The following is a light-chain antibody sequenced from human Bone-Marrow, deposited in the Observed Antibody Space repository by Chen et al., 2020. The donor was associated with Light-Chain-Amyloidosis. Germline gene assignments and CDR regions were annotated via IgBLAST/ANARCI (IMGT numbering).Light chain of an antibody. CDR1: DLPTKY. CDR2: RDT. CDR3: QSADSSGTYEVI. J-gene: IGLJ2*01. V-gene: IGLV3-25*03. Sequence: SYELTQPPSVSVSPGQTARITCSGDDLPTKYSYWYHQKPGQSPLLVIHRDTERPSGISERFSGSSSGTTATLTIRGVQAEDEADYHCQSADSSGTYEVIFGGGTKLTVL.